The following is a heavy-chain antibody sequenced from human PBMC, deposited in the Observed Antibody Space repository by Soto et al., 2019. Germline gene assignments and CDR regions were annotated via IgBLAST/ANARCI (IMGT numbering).Heavy chain of an antibody. Sequence: SETLSLTCAVSGGSISSSYYWSWIRQPPGKGLEWIGYIYYSGRTNYNPSLKSRVTISVDTSKNQFSLKLSSVTAADTAVYYCARGYCSSTSCYIWDNWFDPWGQGTLVTVSS. D-gene: IGHD2-2*02. CDR1: GGSISSSYY. CDR2: IYYSGRT. CDR3: ARGYCSSTSCYIWDNWFDP. V-gene: IGHV4-61*01. J-gene: IGHJ5*02.